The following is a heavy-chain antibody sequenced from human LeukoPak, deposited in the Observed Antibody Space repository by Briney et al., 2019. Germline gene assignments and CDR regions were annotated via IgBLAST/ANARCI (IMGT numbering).Heavy chain of an antibody. CDR3: ATGSYDSSGYSFDY. CDR1: GGSFSGYY. CDR2: INHSGST. J-gene: IGHJ4*02. V-gene: IGHV4-34*01. D-gene: IGHD3-22*01. Sequence: SETLFLTCAVYGGSFSGYYWSWIRQPPGKGLEWIGEINHSGSTNYNPSLESRGTISVDTSKNQFSLKLSSVPAADTAVYYCATGSYDSSGYSFDYWGQGTLVTVSS.